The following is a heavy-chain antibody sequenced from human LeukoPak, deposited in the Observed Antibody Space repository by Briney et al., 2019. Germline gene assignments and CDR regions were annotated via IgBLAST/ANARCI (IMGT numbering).Heavy chain of an antibody. CDR1: GGSVNYYY. Sequence: SETLSLTCTVSGGSVNYYYWSWIRQPPGKGLEWIGYISHSGTTNYDPSLKGRVSISLVTSKNQFSLKLSSVTAADTAVYYCARLHYDSSGYYYFDYWGQGTLVTVSS. CDR2: ISHSGTT. D-gene: IGHD3-22*01. V-gene: IGHV4-59*08. CDR3: ARLHYDSSGYYYFDY. J-gene: IGHJ4*02.